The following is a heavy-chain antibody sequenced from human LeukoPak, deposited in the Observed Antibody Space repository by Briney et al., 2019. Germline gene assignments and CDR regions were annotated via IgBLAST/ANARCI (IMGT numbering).Heavy chain of an antibody. CDR3: AKGDNNILTGYYNSFDS. D-gene: IGHD3-9*01. J-gene: IGHJ4*02. CDR1: GSTFTSYA. Sequence: GGSLRPSCAAFGSTFTSYAMSWVGKAPGKGRGWVSIISGSGISTYYADSVKGRFTISRDNSRNTLYLQMNSLRAEDTALYYCAKGDNNILTGYYNSFDSWGQGTLVTVSS. V-gene: IGHV3-23*01. CDR2: ISGSGIST.